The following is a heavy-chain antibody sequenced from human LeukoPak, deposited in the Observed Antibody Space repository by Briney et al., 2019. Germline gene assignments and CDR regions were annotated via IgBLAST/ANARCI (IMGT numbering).Heavy chain of an antibody. D-gene: IGHD2-2*01. J-gene: IGHJ4*02. CDR2: ISAYNGNT. Sequence: ASVKVSCKASGYIFTSYGISWLRQGPGQGLEWGGWISAYNGNTKFAPNLQDRVTMTTDTSTATAYMELRSLRLNDTAVYFCARARPGAYCGTTSCFSDYWGQGTLVTVSS. V-gene: IGHV1-18*01. CDR1: GYIFTSYG. CDR3: ARARPGAYCGTTSCFSDY.